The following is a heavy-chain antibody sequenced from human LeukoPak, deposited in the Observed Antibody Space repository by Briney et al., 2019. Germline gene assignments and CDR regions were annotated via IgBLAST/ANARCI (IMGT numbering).Heavy chain of an antibody. J-gene: IGHJ4*02. V-gene: IGHV3-23*01. CDR3: AKGARGYYYIFTFDY. Sequence: PGGSLRLSCAASGFTFSSYAMHWVRQAPGKGLEWVSAISGSGGSTYYADSVKGRFTISRDNSKNTLYLQMNSLRAEDTAVYYCAKGARGYYYIFTFDYWGQGTLVTVSS. CDR2: ISGSGGST. CDR1: GFTFSSYA. D-gene: IGHD3-22*01.